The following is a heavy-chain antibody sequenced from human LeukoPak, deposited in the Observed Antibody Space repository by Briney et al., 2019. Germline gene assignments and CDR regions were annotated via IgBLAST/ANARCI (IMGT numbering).Heavy chain of an antibody. CDR2: ISGGTT. CDR1: GFTFGDYL. CDR3: SRGSGWLSVY. V-gene: IGHV3-49*03. D-gene: IGHD6-19*01. J-gene: IGHJ4*02. Sequence: HPEGSLRLSCTASGFTFGDYLMSWFRQAPGKGLEWIGFISGGTTEYAASVKGRFTISRDDSTSIAYLQMNSLTTEDTAVYYCSRGSGWLSVYWGQGTLVTVSS.